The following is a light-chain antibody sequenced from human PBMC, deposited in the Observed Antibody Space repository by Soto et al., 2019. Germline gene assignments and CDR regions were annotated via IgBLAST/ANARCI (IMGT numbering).Light chain of an antibody. CDR3: QQYGSSLRT. CDR1: QSVGGNY. CDR2: AAS. Sequence: EIVLTQSPGTLSLSPGERATLSCRASQSVGGNYVAWYQQKPGQAPRLLVYAASTRATGIPDRFSGSGSGTDFSLTISRLEPEDFAVYYCQQYGSSLRTFGQGTKLEIK. V-gene: IGKV3-20*01. J-gene: IGKJ2*01.